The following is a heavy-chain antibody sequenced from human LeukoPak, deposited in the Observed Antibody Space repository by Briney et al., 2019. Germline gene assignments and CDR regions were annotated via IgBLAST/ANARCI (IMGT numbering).Heavy chain of an antibody. Sequence: GGSLRLSCAASGFTFSSYAMSWVRQAPGQGLEWVSAISGSGGSTYYADSVKGRFTISRDNSKNTLYLQMNSLRADDTAVYYCAKPAYCGGDCYSRPIDYWGQGTLVTVSS. J-gene: IGHJ4*02. CDR2: ISGSGGST. CDR1: GFTFSSYA. D-gene: IGHD2-21*02. CDR3: AKPAYCGGDCYSRPIDY. V-gene: IGHV3-23*01.